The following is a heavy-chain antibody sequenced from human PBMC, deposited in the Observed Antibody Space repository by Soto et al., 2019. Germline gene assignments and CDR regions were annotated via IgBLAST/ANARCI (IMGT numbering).Heavy chain of an antibody. CDR1: GFTFSSDA. Sequence: EVQLLESGGGLVQPGGSLRLSCAASGFTFSSDAMSWVRQAPGKGLEWVSAISGSGGSTYYEDSVKGRFTISRDNSKNKLYLQKNSLRADDTAVYYGAYSSTTLDYWGQGTLFTVSS. J-gene: IGHJ4*02. V-gene: IGHV3-23*01. CDR2: ISGSGGST. D-gene: IGHD6-13*01. CDR3: AYSSTTLDY.